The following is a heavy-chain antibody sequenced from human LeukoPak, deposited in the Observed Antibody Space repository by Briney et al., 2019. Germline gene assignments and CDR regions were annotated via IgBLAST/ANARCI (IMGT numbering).Heavy chain of an antibody. V-gene: IGHV5-51*01. Sequence: GESLKISCKGSGYSFTSYWIGWVRQLLGKGLEGLGIIYPGDSDTRYSPSFQGQVTISADKSISTAYLQWSSLKASDTAMYYCAIIGGGYCTNGVCQDFDYWGQGTLVTVSS. CDR3: AIIGGGYCTNGVCQDFDY. CDR1: GYSFTSYW. J-gene: IGHJ4*02. D-gene: IGHD2-8*01. CDR2: IYPGDSDT.